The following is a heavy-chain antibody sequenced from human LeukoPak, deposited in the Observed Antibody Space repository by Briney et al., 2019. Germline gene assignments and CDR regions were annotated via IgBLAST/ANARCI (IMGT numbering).Heavy chain of an antibody. D-gene: IGHD5-18*01. CDR2: ISSSISYI. J-gene: IGHJ4*02. CDR1: GFTFSSYS. Sequence: PGGSLRLSCAASGFTFSSYSMNWVRQAPGKGLEWVSSISSSISYIYYADSVKGRFTISRDNAKNSLYLQMNSLRAEDTAVYYCARDKGIQLWYHFDYWGQGTLVTVSS. CDR3: ARDKGIQLWYHFDY. V-gene: IGHV3-21*01.